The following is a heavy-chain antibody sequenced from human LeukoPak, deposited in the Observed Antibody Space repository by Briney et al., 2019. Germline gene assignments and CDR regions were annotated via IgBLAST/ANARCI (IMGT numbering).Heavy chain of an antibody. CDR3: ASSGSGWYWKSDY. CDR2: IKQDGSEK. D-gene: IGHD6-19*01. Sequence: GGSLRLSCAASGFTFSSYSMNWVRQAPGKGLKWVANIKQDGSEKYYVDSVKGRFTISRDNAKNSLYLQMNSLRAEDTAVYYCASSGSGWYWKSDYWGQGTLVTVSS. J-gene: IGHJ4*02. V-gene: IGHV3-7*01. CDR1: GFTFSSYS.